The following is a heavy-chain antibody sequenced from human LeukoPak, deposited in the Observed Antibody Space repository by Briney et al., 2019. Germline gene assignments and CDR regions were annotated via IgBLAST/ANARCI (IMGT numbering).Heavy chain of an antibody. CDR2: IKQDGSEK. CDR3: AMGYSSSWYGDSYFDY. Sequence: PGGSLRLSCAASGFTFSSYWMSWVRQAPGKGLEWVANIKQDGSEKYYVDSVKGRFTISRDNAKNSLYLQMNSLRAEDTAVYYCAMGYSSSWYGDSYFDYWGQGTLATVSS. CDR1: GFTFSSYW. D-gene: IGHD6-13*01. V-gene: IGHV3-7*05. J-gene: IGHJ4*02.